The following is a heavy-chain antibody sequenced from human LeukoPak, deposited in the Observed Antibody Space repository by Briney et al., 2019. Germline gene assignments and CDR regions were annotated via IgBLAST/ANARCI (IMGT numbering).Heavy chain of an antibody. D-gene: IGHD3-22*01. Sequence: PSETLSLTCTVSGGSISSYYWSWIRQPAGKGLEWIGRIYTSGSTNYNPSLKSRVTMSVDTSKNQFSLKLSSVTAADTAVYYCARERGDYYDSSGYPYPRYFDLWGRGTLVTVSS. CDR1: GGSISSYY. V-gene: IGHV4-4*07. CDR2: IYTSGST. J-gene: IGHJ2*01. CDR3: ARERGDYYDSSGYPYPRYFDL.